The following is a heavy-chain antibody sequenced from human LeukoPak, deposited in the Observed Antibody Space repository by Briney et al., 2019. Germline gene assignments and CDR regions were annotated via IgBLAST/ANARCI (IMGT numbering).Heavy chain of an antibody. V-gene: IGHV3-21*01. CDR3: AREMIGDFVPFDY. Sequence: TGGSLRLSCEASAFTFSTYTLNWARQAPGKGLEWVSSISSSSSHIYYADSVKGRFTISRDNAKNSLFLQMDSLRAEDTAVYYCAREMIGDFVPFDYWGQGTLVTVSS. J-gene: IGHJ4*02. CDR1: AFTFSTYT. D-gene: IGHD2-21*02. CDR2: ISSSSSHI.